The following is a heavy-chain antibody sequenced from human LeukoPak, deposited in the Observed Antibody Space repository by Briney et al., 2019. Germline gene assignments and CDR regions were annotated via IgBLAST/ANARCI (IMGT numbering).Heavy chain of an antibody. D-gene: IGHD5-24*01. CDR2: IKQDGSEK. CDR3: ARLVGMVTTYDI. V-gene: IGHV3-7*04. J-gene: IGHJ3*02. Sequence: GGSLRLSCAASGFTFRSHWMSWVRQAPGKGLQWVASIKQDGSEKLYLDSVRGRFTISRDNAENSLYLQMNSLRDEDTAVYYCARLVGMVTTYDIWGQGTMVTVSS. CDR1: GFTFRSHW.